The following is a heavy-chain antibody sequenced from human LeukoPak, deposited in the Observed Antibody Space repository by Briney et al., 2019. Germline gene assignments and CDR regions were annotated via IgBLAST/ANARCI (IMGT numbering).Heavy chain of an antibody. CDR3: ARDYYDSSVFDYFDY. Sequence: GGSLRLSCAASGFTFSSYWMHWVRQAPGKGLVWVSRINSDGSSTSYADSVKGRFTISRDNAKNTLYLQMNSLRAADTAVYYSARDYYDSSVFDYFDYWGQGALVTVSS. CDR2: INSDGSST. V-gene: IGHV3-74*01. CDR1: GFTFSSYW. J-gene: IGHJ4*02. D-gene: IGHD3-22*01.